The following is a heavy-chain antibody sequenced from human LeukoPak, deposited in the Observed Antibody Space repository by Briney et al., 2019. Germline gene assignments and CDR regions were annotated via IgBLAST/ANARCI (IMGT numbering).Heavy chain of an antibody. CDR3: AAWREGSGCPGDY. V-gene: IGHV3-33*01. CDR2: IWSDGSEK. Sequence: GRPLRLSCAASGFTFSSYGMHWVRQAPGKGLEWVAVIWSDGSEKYYADSVKGRFTISRDNSKSTLYLQMNTLRAEDTAVYYCAAWREGSGCPGDYWGQGTLVTVSS. J-gene: IGHJ4*02. CDR1: GFTFSSYG. D-gene: IGHD6-19*01.